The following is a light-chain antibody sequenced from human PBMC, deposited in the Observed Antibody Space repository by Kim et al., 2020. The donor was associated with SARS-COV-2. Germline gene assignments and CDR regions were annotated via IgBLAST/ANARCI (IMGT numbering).Light chain of an antibody. Sequence: AIELTPSPSSLSSSVGDRVTITCRSNQGSASALAWYQQKPGKAPTLLIYDSSSWESGVPSRFSGSGSGTDFTLIISSLQPEDFATYYCLQFNSFLPLRSFGGGTKLE. J-gene: IGKJ4*01. CDR2: DSS. CDR1: QGSASA. CDR3: LQFNSFLPLRS. V-gene: IGKV1-13*02.